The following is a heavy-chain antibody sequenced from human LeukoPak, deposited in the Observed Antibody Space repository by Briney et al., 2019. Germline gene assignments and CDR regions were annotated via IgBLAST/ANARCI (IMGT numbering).Heavy chain of an antibody. CDR2: IWYDGSNK. D-gene: IGHD3-22*01. Sequence: GRSLRLSCAASGFTFSSYGMHWVREAPGKGLEWGAVIWYDGSNKYYADSVKGRFTISRDNSKNTLYLQMNSLRAEDTAVYYCAKDVYYDSSGIAYWGQGTLVTVSS. V-gene: IGHV3-33*06. J-gene: IGHJ4*02. CDR3: AKDVYYDSSGIAY. CDR1: GFTFSSYG.